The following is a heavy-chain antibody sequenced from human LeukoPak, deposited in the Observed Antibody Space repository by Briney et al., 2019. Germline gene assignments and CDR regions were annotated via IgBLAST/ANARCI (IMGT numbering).Heavy chain of an antibody. CDR3: ARTSRTVTTTRLYGLYYMDV. CDR2: INHSGST. J-gene: IGHJ6*03. D-gene: IGHD4-17*01. Sequence: PSETLSLTCAVYGGSFSGYYWSWIRQPPGKGLEWIGEINHSGSTNYNPSLKSRVTISVDTSKNQFSLKLSSVTAADTAVYYCARTSRTVTTTRLYGLYYMDVWGKGTTATVSS. V-gene: IGHV4-34*01. CDR1: GGSFSGYY.